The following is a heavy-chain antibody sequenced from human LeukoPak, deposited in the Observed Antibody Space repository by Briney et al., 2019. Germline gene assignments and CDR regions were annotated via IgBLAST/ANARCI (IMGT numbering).Heavy chain of an antibody. CDR1: GFTFTTYG. CDR2: ITRSSDYI. D-gene: IGHD4-23*01. Sequence: GGTLRLSCSASGFTFTTYGMNWVRQAPGKGLEWVSSITRSSDYIYYADSVRGRFTISRDTAKNSLYLQMNSLRAEDTAVYYCARDDGGNLNDAFDIWGQGTMVTVSS. J-gene: IGHJ3*02. CDR3: ARDDGGNLNDAFDI. V-gene: IGHV3-21*01.